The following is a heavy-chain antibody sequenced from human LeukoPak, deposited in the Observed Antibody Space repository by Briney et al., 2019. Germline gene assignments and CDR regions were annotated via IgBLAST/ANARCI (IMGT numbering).Heavy chain of an antibody. CDR2: ILGSGGST. D-gene: IGHD3-9*01. V-gene: IGHV3-23*01. CDR3: AKWGDYDVLTGYYVPDY. Sequence: GASLRLSRAASGFTFSNYAMSWVRQAPGKGLEWVSAILGSGGSTYYADSVKGRFTVSRDNSKSTLYLQMNSLRAEDTALYYCAKWGDYDVLTGYYVPDYWGQGTLVTVSS. J-gene: IGHJ4*02. CDR1: GFTFSNYA.